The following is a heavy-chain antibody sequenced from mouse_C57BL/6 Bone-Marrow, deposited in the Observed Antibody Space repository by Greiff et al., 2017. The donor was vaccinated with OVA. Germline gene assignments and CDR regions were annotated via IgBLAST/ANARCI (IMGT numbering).Heavy chain of an antibody. CDR3: ARDYYGSPLDY. J-gene: IGHJ2*01. D-gene: IGHD1-1*01. Sequence: QVQLQQSGAELVRPGASVTLSCKASGYTFTDYEMHWVKQTPVHGLEWIGAIDPETGGTAYNQKFKGKAILTADKSSSTAYMELRSLTSEDSAVYFCARDYYGSPLDYWGQGTTLTVSS. CDR2: IDPETGGT. V-gene: IGHV1-15*01. CDR1: GYTFTDYE.